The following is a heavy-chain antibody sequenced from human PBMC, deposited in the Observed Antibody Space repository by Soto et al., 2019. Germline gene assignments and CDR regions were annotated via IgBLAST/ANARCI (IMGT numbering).Heavy chain of an antibody. J-gene: IGHJ4*02. D-gene: IGHD1-26*01. CDR2: ITFRGDYT. V-gene: IGHV3-23*01. Sequence: EVQLLESGGGLVSPGGSLRLSCAASGFTFSSYAMSWVRQAPGKGLEWLAGITFRGDYTYYADSVKGRFSLSRDNSRNRLERQMNNLKVEDTALYYCAKLGTMGVFDNWGQGTLLTVSS. CDR1: GFTFSSYA. CDR3: AKLGTMGVFDN.